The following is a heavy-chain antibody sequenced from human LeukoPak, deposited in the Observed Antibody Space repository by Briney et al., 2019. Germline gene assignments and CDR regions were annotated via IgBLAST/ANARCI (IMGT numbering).Heavy chain of an antibody. Sequence: SETLSLTCTVSGGSMSRSTYYWGWIRQPPGKGLEWIGSIYYSGSTYYNVSLKSRVTISVDTSKNQLSLKLSSVTAADTAVYYCARHGFMAAHARSPQNDYWGQGTLVTVSS. CDR1: GGSMSRSTYY. V-gene: IGHV4-39*01. J-gene: IGHJ4*02. CDR3: ARHGFMAAHARSPQNDY. CDR2: IYYSGST. D-gene: IGHD6-6*01.